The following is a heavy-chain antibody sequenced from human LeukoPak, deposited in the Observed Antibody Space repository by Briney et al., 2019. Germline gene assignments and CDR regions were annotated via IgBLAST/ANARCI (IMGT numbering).Heavy chain of an antibody. CDR3: ARGRDYCSDY. CDR2: TSYDGSHI. CDR1: GFTFSSYA. D-gene: IGHD2-15*01. Sequence: GGSLRLSCAASGFTFSSYAMHWVRQAPGKGLEWVAVTSYDGSHIYYPDSVKGRFTISRDNPKNTLYLQMNSLGPEDTALHYCARGRDYCSDYWGQGTLVTVSS. J-gene: IGHJ4*02. V-gene: IGHV3-30*04.